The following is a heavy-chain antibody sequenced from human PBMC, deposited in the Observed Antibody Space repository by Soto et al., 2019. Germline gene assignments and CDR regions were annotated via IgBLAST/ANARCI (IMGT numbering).Heavy chain of an antibody. CDR1: GYTFTSYD. CDR3: ARGINYYGSGDDAFDI. J-gene: IGHJ3*02. D-gene: IGHD3-10*01. Sequence: QVQLVQSGAEVKKPGASVKVSCKASGYTFTSYDINWVRQATGQGLEWMGRMNPNSGNTGYAQKFQGRVTMTRNTSISTAYMELSSLRSEDTAMYYCARGINYYGSGDDAFDIWGQGTMVTVSS. V-gene: IGHV1-8*01. CDR2: MNPNSGNT.